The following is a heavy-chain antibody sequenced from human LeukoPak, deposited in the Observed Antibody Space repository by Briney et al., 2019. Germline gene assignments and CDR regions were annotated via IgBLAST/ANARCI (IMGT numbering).Heavy chain of an antibody. D-gene: IGHD4-17*01. CDR1: GGSLNNYY. CDR3: ARRHYGDHSNWFDP. Sequence: SETLSLTCTVSGGSLNNYYWSWIRQPPGKGLEWIGYIYYRGNTNYNPSLKSRVTISVDTSENQLSLKLNSVTAADTAVYYCARRHYGDHSNWFDPWGQGTLVTVSS. J-gene: IGHJ5*02. CDR2: IYYRGNT. V-gene: IGHV4-59*08.